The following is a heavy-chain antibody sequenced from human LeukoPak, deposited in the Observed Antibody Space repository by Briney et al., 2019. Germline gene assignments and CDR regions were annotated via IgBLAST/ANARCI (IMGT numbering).Heavy chain of an antibody. V-gene: IGHV3-11*01. CDR2: ISSSGSTI. CDR3: ARDRKYQPGGLDY. D-gene: IGHD2-2*01. Sequence: GGPRRPPGAASEFPSSNSYMSWIGQPQGKGREWFSYISSSGSTIYYADSVKGRFTISRDNAKNSLYLQMNSLRAEDTAVYYCARDRKYQPGGLDYWGQGTLVTVSS. J-gene: IGHJ4*02. CDR1: EFPSSNSY.